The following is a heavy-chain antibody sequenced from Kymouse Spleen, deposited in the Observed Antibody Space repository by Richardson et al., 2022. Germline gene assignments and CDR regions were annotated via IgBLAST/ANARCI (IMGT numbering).Heavy chain of an antibody. J-gene: IGHJ4*02. D-gene: IGHD6-6*01. CDR3: ASHSSSSPFDY. V-gene: IGHV3-21*03. CDR2: ISSSSSYI. CDR1: GFTFSSYS. Sequence: EVQLVESGGGLVKPGGSLRLSCAASGFTFSSYSMNWVRQAPGKGLEWVSSISSSSSYIYYADSVKGRFTISRDNAKNSLYLQMNSLRAEDTAVYYCASHSSSSPFDYWGQGTLVTVSS.